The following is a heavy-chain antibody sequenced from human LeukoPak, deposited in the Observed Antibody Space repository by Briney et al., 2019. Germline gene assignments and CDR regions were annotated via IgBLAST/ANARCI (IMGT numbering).Heavy chain of an antibody. CDR2: INHSGST. Sequence: PSETLSLTCAVYGGSFSGYYWSWIRQPPGKGLEWIGEINHSGSTNYNPSLKSRVTISVDTSKNQFSLKLSSVTAADTAVYYCARGKQQLSFYYYYYYMGVWGKGTTVTVSS. J-gene: IGHJ6*03. CDR3: ARGKQQLSFYYYYYYMGV. V-gene: IGHV4-34*01. D-gene: IGHD6-13*01. CDR1: GGSFSGYY.